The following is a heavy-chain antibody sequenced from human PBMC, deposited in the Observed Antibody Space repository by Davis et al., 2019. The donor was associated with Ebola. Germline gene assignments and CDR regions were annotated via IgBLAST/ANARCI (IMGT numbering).Heavy chain of an antibody. CDR1: GFTFSSYG. CDR3: ARGVAGRVRGVPWAMDV. CDR2: IYSGGST. Sequence: GESLKISCAASGFTFSSYGMSWVRQAPGKGLEWVSVIYSGGSTYYADSVKGRFTISRDNSKNTLYLQMNSLRAGDTAVYYCARGVAGRVRGVPWAMDVWGQGTTVTVSS. V-gene: IGHV3-66*01. D-gene: IGHD3-10*01. J-gene: IGHJ6*02.